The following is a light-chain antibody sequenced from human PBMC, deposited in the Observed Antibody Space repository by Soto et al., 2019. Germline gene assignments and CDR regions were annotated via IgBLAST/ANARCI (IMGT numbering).Light chain of an antibody. V-gene: IGKV1-5*03. CDR1: QSISTW. CDR2: KTS. J-gene: IGKJ5*01. CDR3: PQFKSFPIT. Sequence: IPLTQSPSSRSAYVGDRVTIHCRASQSISTWLAWYQQKPGKAPNLLIYKTSKLESGVPARFSGSGSGTEFTLTISSLQPEDFATYYCPQFKSFPITFGQGTLLEIK.